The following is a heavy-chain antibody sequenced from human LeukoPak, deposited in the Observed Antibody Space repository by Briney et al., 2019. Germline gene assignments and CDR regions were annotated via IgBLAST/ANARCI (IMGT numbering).Heavy chain of an antibody. CDR2: IKQDGSEK. CDR3: ARAPNRAEGF. CDR1: GFTFNSSW. Sequence: GGSLRLSCAASGFTFNSSWMSWVRQAPGKGLEWVANIKQDGSEKYYVDSVKGRFTISRDNAKNSLYLQMDSLRAEDTAVYYCARAPNRAEGFWGQGTLVSVSS. V-gene: IGHV3-7*01. J-gene: IGHJ4*02. D-gene: IGHD1-14*01.